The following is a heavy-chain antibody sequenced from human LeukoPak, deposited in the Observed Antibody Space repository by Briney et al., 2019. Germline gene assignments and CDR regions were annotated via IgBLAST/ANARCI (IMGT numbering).Heavy chain of an antibody. CDR3: ARGGSPDFDWLLFHY. D-gene: IGHD3-9*01. V-gene: IGHV4-30-4*01. J-gene: IGHJ4*02. CDR2: IYYSGST. Sequence: SETLSLTCTVSGGSISSGDYYRSWIRQPPGKGLEWIGYIYYSGSTYYNPSLKSRVTMSVDTSKNQFSLKLSSVTAADTAVYYCARGGSPDFDWLLFHYWGQGTLVTVSS. CDR1: GGSISSGDYY.